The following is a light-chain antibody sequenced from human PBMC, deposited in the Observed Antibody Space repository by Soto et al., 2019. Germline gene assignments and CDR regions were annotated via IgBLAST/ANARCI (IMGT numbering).Light chain of an antibody. CDR3: QQFNSYPLT. J-gene: IGKJ4*01. V-gene: IGKV1-13*02. CDR1: QGISSA. CDR2: DAS. Sequence: AIQLTQSPSSLSASVGDRVTITCRASQGISSALAWYQQKXXKAPKLLIYDASSLESGVPSRFSGSGSGTDFTLTISSLQPEDFATYYCQQFNSYPLTFGGGTKVEIK.